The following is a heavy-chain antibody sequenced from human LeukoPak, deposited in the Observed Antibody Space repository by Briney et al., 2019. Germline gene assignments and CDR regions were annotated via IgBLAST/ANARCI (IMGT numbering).Heavy chain of an antibody. CDR3: AKDSGIVVVPAVHDY. J-gene: IGHJ4*02. Sequence: GGSLRLSCAASGFTFSSYSMTWVRQAPGKGLEWVSSFTSSSRSIYYADSVKGRFTISRDNAKKSLYLQMNSLRAEDTAVYYCAKDSGIVVVPAVHDYWGRGTLVTVSS. V-gene: IGHV3-21*04. D-gene: IGHD2-2*01. CDR1: GFTFSSYS. CDR2: FTSSSRSI.